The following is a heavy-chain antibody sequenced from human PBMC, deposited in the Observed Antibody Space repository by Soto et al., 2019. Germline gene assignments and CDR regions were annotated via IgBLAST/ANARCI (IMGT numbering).Heavy chain of an antibody. CDR3: ARLSGSWQSGFDP. J-gene: IGHJ5*02. CDR2: IYYSGNT. V-gene: IGHV4-31*03. CDR1: GGSISSDDFY. D-gene: IGHD6-13*01. Sequence: QVQLQESGPGLVKPSQTLSLTCTVSGGSISSDDFYWSWIRQHPGKGLEWIGYIYYSGNTYYNPCLKRRVTIIVDTSKNPFSLKLSSVTAADTAVYYCARLSGSWQSGFDPWGQGTLVTVSS.